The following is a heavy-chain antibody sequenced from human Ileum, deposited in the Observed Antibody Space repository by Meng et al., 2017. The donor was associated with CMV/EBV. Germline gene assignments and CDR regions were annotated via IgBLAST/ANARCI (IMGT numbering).Heavy chain of an antibody. D-gene: IGHD2-15*01. Sequence: SGFPFSSYAMHWVRQAPGKGLEWVAVISYDGSNKYYADSVKGRFTISRDNSKNTLYLQMNSLRAEDTAVYYCARARDIVVVVAALGYWGQGTLVTVSS. J-gene: IGHJ4*02. V-gene: IGHV3-30*04. CDR2: ISYDGSNK. CDR1: GFPFSSYA. CDR3: ARARDIVVVVAALGY.